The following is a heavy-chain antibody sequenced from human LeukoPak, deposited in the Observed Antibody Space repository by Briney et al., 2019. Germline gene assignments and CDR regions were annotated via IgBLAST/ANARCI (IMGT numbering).Heavy chain of an antibody. D-gene: IGHD5-12*01. CDR2: INPNSGGT. V-gene: IGHV1-2*02. CDR3: ASVRDGLRLSTPFDY. J-gene: IGHJ4*01. CDR1: GYTFTGYY. Sequence: ASVKVSCKASGYTFTGYYIHWVRQAPGQGLEWMGWINPNSGGTNYAQKFQGRVTMTRDTSISTAYMELSRLRSDDTAVYYCASVRDGLRLSTPFDYWGHGTLVTVSS.